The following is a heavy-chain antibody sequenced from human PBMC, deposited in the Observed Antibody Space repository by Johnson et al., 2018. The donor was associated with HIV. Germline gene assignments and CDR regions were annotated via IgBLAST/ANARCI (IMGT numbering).Heavy chain of an antibody. J-gene: IGHJ3*02. Sequence: QVQLVESGGGLVQPGRSVRLSCAASGFTFDDYAMHWVRQAPGKGLAWVAVISYDGVTKYYADSVKGRFTISRDNCKNTVYLQMNSLRPEDTAVYYCARGHGGPNPYDVFDIWGQGTMVTVSS. CDR3: ARGHGGPNPYDVFDI. V-gene: IGHV3-30-3*01. CDR2: ISYDGVTK. CDR1: GFTFDDYA. D-gene: IGHD4-23*01.